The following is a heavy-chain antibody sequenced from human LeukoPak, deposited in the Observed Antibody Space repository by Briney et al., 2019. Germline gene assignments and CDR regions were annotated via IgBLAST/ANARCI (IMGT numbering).Heavy chain of an antibody. D-gene: IGHD2-21*01. CDR2: IRPDGSEG. CDR1: GITFSNSW. J-gene: IGHJ4*02. CDR3: ARDVAYSAFDY. Sequence: GGSLRLSCTTSGITFSNSWMSWVRQAPGKGLEWVATIRPDGSEGYYADSVRGRFTISRDNSKNSFYLQMSSLRAEDTGVFYCARDVAYSAFDYWGQGTLDTVSS. V-gene: IGHV3-7*01.